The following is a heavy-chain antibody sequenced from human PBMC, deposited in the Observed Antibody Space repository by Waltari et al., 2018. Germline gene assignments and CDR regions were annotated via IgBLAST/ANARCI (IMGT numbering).Heavy chain of an antibody. CDR2: IYSGSST. J-gene: IGHJ4*02. CDR3: AGRSGYELDY. V-gene: IGHV3-53*01. D-gene: IGHD5-12*01. Sequence: EVQLVESGGGLIQPGGSLRLSCAAYGFTVSSNYMSWVRQAPGKGLVLVSVIYSGSSTYSAASVKGRFTISRDNSKNTLYLQMNSLRAEDTAVYYCAGRSGYELDYWGQGTLVIVSS. CDR1: GFTVSSNY.